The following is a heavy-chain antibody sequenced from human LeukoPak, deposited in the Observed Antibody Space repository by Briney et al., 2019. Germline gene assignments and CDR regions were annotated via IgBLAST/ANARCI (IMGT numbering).Heavy chain of an antibody. J-gene: IGHJ3*02. Sequence: PGGSLRLSCAASGFTFSSYAMSCVRHAPGKGLGWVSAISGSGGSTYYADSVKGRVTISRDNSKNTLYLQMNSLRAEDTAVYYCAKVGTPPYYYDPHAFDIWGQGTMVTVSS. CDR3: AKVGTPPYYYDPHAFDI. CDR2: ISGSGGST. CDR1: GFTFSSYA. V-gene: IGHV3-23*01. D-gene: IGHD3-22*01.